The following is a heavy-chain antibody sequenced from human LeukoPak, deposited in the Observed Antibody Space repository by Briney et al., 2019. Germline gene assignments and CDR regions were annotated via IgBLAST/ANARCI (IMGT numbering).Heavy chain of an antibody. CDR2: IIPIFGTA. CDR1: GGTFSSYA. V-gene: IGHV1-69*13. J-gene: IGHJ1*01. CDR3: ARHSSSWYREYLQH. D-gene: IGHD6-13*01. Sequence: SVKVSCKASGGTFSSYAISWVRQAPGQGLERKGGIIPIFGTANYAQKFQGRVTITADESTSTAYMELSSLRSEDTAVYYCARHSSSWYREYLQHWGQGTLVTVSS.